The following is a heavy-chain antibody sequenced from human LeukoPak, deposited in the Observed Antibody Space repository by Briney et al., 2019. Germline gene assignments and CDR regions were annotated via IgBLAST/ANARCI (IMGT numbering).Heavy chain of an antibody. Sequence: GGSLRLSCAASGFTFSSYAMSWVRQAPGKGLEWVSAISGSGGSTYYADSVKGRFTISRDNSKNTLYLQMNSLRAEDTAVYYCARGTGYNTGRSVDYWGQGTLVTVSS. D-gene: IGHD6-25*01. V-gene: IGHV3-23*01. CDR3: ARGTGYNTGRSVDY. CDR1: GFTFSSYA. J-gene: IGHJ4*02. CDR2: ISGSGGST.